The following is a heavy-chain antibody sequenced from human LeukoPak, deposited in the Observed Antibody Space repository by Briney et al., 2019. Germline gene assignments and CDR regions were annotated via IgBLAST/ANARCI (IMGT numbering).Heavy chain of an antibody. CDR3: ARQPIYEAYFDF. Sequence: GSLRLSCAASGFPFDRYWMSWVRLAPGKGLEWVANIKHDGSEKTFVDSVKGRFTISRDNAENSLYLQMNSLRAEDTAVYYCARQPIYEAYFDFWGQGTLVTVSS. D-gene: IGHD3-16*01. CDR2: IKHDGSEK. J-gene: IGHJ4*02. V-gene: IGHV3-7*01. CDR1: GFPFDRYW.